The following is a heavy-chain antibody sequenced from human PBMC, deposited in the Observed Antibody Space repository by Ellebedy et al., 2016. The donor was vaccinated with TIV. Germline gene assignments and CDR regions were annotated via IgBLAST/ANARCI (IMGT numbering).Heavy chain of an antibody. CDR2: IWYDGSNK. Sequence: PGGSLRLSCAASGFTFSSYGMHWVRQAPGKGLEWVAVIWYDGSNKYYADSVKGRFTISRDNSKNTLYLQMNSLRAEDTAVYYCARDCSGGSCYSLGYYYYGMDVWGQGTTVTVSS. V-gene: IGHV3-33*01. CDR3: ARDCSGGSCYSLGYYYYGMDV. D-gene: IGHD2-15*01. CDR1: GFTFSSYG. J-gene: IGHJ6*02.